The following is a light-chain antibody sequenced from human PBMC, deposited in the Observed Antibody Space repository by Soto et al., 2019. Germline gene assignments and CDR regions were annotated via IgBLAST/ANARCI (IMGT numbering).Light chain of an antibody. Sequence: DIQMTQSPSSLSAFVGDRVTITCRASQSISSYLNWYQQKPGKAPKLLIYAASSLQSGDASRFSGSGSGTDFTLTISSLQPEDFATYYCQQSYSTPWTFGQGTKVEIK. CDR1: QSISSY. J-gene: IGKJ1*01. CDR3: QQSYSTPWT. V-gene: IGKV1-39*01. CDR2: AAS.